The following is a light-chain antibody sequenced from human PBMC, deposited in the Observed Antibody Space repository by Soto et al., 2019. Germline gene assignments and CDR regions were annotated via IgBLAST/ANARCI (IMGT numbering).Light chain of an antibody. J-gene: IGKJ1*01. V-gene: IGKV1-39*01. CDR2: GAS. Sequence: DIQMTQSPSTLSASLGDRVTITCRASQSISSYLNWYQQKPGKAPKLLIYGASSLPTGVPSRFSGSGSGTDFTLTISSLQPEDFATYYCQQSYSTLWTFGQGTKVDIK. CDR3: QQSYSTLWT. CDR1: QSISSY.